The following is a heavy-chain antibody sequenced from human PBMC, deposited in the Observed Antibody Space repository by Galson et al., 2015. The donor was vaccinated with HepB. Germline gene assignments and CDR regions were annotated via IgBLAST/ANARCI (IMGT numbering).Heavy chain of an antibody. CDR2: MNPNSGIT. D-gene: IGHD4-23*01. CDR1: GYTLTSYD. CDR3: ARDYGGNSGWFDP. Sequence: SVKVSCKASGYTLTSYDINWVRQATGQGPEWLGWMNPNSGITGYAQKFQGRVTMTRDTSINTVYMELSSLRSEDTAVYYCARDYGGNSGWFDPWGQGTLVTVSS. J-gene: IGHJ5*02. V-gene: IGHV1-8*01.